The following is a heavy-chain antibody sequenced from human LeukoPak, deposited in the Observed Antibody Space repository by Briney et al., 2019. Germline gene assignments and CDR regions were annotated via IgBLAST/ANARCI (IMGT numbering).Heavy chain of an antibody. D-gene: IGHD2-8*02. V-gene: IGHV1-2*02. CDR3: ARDLVGSTNWFDP. J-gene: IGHJ5*02. CDR1: GYTFTGYY. CDR2: VNPNSGAT. Sequence: GPVKVSCKASGYTFTGYYMHWVRQAPGQGLEWMGWVNPNSGATNYVQKFQGRVTMTRDTSVSTAYMELSRLTSDDTAVYYCARDLVGSTNWFDPGGQGTLVTVSS.